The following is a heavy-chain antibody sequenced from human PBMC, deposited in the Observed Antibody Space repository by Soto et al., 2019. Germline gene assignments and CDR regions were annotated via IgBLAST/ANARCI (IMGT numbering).Heavy chain of an antibody. V-gene: IGHV3-9*01. D-gene: IGHD3-3*01. CDR1: GFTFDDYA. Sequence: ESGGGLVQPGRSLRLSCAASGFTFDDYAMHWVRQAPGKGLEWVSGISWNSGSIGYADSVKGRFTISRDNAKNSLYLQMNSLRAEDTALYYCAKGPDYDFWSGYFGYWGQGTLVTVSS. CDR3: AKGPDYDFWSGYFGY. CDR2: ISWNSGSI. J-gene: IGHJ4*02.